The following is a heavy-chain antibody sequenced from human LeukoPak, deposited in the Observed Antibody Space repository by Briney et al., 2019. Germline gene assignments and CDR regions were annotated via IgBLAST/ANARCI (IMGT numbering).Heavy chain of an antibody. J-gene: IGHJ4*02. Sequence: PGGSLRLSCAASGFTFDDYAMHWVRQSPGKGLEWVSAITASGHRTDYADSVKGRFTISRDNSKNTLSLEMNSLRVEVTAIYHCASRDPCSVDRCYGLGYWGPGSLVTVSS. V-gene: IGHV3-23*01. CDR3: ASRDPCSVDRCYGLGY. CDR1: GFTFDDYA. CDR2: ITASGHRT. D-gene: IGHD2-15*01.